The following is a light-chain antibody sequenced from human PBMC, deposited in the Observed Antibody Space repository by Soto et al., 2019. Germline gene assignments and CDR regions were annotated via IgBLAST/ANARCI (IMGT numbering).Light chain of an antibody. V-gene: IGLV1-40*01. CDR3: QSYDSSLSGYVV. CDR1: RSNIGAGYD. Sequence: QSVLTQPPSVSGAPGQRVTISCTGSRSNIGAGYDVHWYQQLPGTAPKLLIYGNSNRPSGVPDRFSGSKSGTSASLAITGLQAEDEADYHCQSYDSSLSGYVVFGGGTKVTVL. J-gene: IGLJ2*01. CDR2: GNS.